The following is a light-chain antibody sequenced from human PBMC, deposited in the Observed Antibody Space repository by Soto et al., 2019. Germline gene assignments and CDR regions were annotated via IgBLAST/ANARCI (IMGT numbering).Light chain of an antibody. CDR2: EVS. CDR3: SSYTTSTTRII. Sequence: QSALTQPASVSGSPGQSITISCTGSSSDVGGYKHVSWYQQHPGKAPKLMIYEVSNRPSGVSNRFSGSKSGNTASLTISGLQAEDEADYYCSSYTTSTTRIIFGGGTQLTVL. CDR1: SSDVGGYKH. V-gene: IGLV2-14*01. J-gene: IGLJ2*01.